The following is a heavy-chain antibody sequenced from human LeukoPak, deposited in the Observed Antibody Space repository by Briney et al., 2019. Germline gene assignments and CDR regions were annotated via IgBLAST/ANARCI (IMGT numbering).Heavy chain of an antibody. CDR2: ISSSSSYI. Sequence: PGGSLRLSCAASGFTFSSYSMNWVRQAPGKGLEWVSSISSSSSYIYYADSVKGRFTISGDNAKNSLHLQMNSLRAEDTAVYYCARGIATEASYWGQGTLVTVSS. CDR1: GFTFSSYS. V-gene: IGHV3-21*01. CDR3: ARGIATEASY. J-gene: IGHJ4*02. D-gene: IGHD2-21*01.